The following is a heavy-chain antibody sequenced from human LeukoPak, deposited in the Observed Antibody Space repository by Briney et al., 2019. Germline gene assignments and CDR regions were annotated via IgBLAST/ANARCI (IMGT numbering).Heavy chain of an antibody. V-gene: IGHV5-51*01. CDR3: ARHCRKYDFWSGYGLYYYYYMDV. D-gene: IGHD3-3*01. Sequence: GESLKISCKGSGYSFTSYWIGWVRQMPGKGLEWMGIIYPGDSDTRYSPSFQGQVTISADKSISTAYLQWSSLKASDTAMYYCARHCRKYDFWSGYGLYYYYYMDVWGNGTTVTVSS. CDR2: IYPGDSDT. J-gene: IGHJ6*03. CDR1: GYSFTSYW.